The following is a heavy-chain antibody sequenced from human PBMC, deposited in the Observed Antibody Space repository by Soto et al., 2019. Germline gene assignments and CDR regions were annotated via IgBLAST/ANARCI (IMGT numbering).Heavy chain of an antibody. D-gene: IGHD3-22*01. CDR2: INDGGNIM. CDR1: GFTFESHW. CDR3: ARDADYGRSGYYILDAFDI. V-gene: IGHV3-74*01. Sequence: EVQLVASGGGLVQRGGSLRLSCAASGFTFESHWMHWVRQGPGEGLVWVSRINDGGNIMSYADSVKGRFTISRDNVKNMMYLEMKSLRGEDTAVYYCARDADYGRSGYYILDAFDIWAQGTVVTVSS. J-gene: IGHJ3*02.